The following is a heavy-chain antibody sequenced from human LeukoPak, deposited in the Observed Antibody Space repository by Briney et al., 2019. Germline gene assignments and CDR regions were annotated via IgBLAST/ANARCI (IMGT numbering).Heavy chain of an antibody. D-gene: IGHD3-3*01. V-gene: IGHV3-48*01. J-gene: IGHJ3*02. CDR1: GSTFSIYS. CDR2: IDARSGIT. CDR3: ARTYDFGRGPPGDAFDN. Sequence: GGSLRLSCAASGSTFSIYSMNWVRQAPGKGPEWVSYIDARSGITYYADSVQGRFTISRDDARESVFLQMDGLRVDDTAVYYCARTYDFGRGPPGDAFDNWGPGTWVIVSA.